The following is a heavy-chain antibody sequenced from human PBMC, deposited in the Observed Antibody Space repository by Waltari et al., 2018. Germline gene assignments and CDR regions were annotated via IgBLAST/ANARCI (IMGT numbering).Heavy chain of an antibody. Sequence: QVQLQESGPGLVKPSETLSLTCPVSGGSLSSHYWSWIRQPPGKGLEWIGYIYYSGSTNYNPSLKSRVTISVDTSKNQFSLKLSSVTAADTAVYYCARDRGFWYFDLWGRGTLVTVSS. CDR3: ARDRGFWYFDL. CDR1: GGSLSSHY. V-gene: IGHV4-59*11. CDR2: IYYSGST. J-gene: IGHJ2*01. D-gene: IGHD3-10*01.